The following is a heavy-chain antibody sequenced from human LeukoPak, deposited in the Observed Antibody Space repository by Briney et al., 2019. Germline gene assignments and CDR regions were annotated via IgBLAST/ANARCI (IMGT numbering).Heavy chain of an antibody. CDR1: GYTFTGYY. Sequence: GASVKVPCRASGYTFTGYYMHWVRQAPGQGLEWMGWINPNSGGTNYAQKFQGRVTMTRDTSISTAYMELSRLRSDDTAVYYCARDRPIYYYDSSGYLNWFDPWGQGTLVTVSS. V-gene: IGHV1-2*02. CDR3: ARDRPIYYYDSSGYLNWFDP. D-gene: IGHD3-22*01. CDR2: INPNSGGT. J-gene: IGHJ5*02.